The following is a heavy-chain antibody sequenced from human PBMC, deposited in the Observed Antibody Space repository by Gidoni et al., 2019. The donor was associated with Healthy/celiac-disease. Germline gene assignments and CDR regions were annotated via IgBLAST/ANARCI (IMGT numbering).Heavy chain of an antibody. CDR3: ASLLYYELYYYYGMDV. D-gene: IGHD3-3*01. Sequence: EVQLVESGGGLVKPGGSLRLSCAASGFTFSSYSMNWVRQAPGKGLEWVSSISSSSSYIYYADSGKGRFTISRDNAKNSLYLQMNSLRAEDTAVYYCASLLYYELYYYYGMDVWGQGTTVTVSS. CDR2: ISSSSSYI. CDR1: GFTFSSYS. V-gene: IGHV3-21*01. J-gene: IGHJ6*02.